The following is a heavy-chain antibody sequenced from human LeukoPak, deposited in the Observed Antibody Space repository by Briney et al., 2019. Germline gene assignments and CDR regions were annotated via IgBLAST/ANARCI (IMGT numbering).Heavy chain of an antibody. CDR1: GFTFDDYT. CDR2: ISWDGGST. Sequence: GGSLRLSCAASGFTFDDYTMHWVRQAPGKGLEWVSLISWDGGSTYYADSVKGRFTISRDNSKNSLYLQMNSLRTEDTALYYCAKVANPRWYGEIYFDYWGQGTLVTVSS. CDR3: AKVANPRWYGEIYFDY. V-gene: IGHV3-43*01. J-gene: IGHJ4*02. D-gene: IGHD3-10*01.